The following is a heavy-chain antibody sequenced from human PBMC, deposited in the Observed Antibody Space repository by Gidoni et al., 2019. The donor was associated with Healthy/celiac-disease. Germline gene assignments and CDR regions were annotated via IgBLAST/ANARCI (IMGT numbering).Heavy chain of an antibody. Sequence: QVQLVQSGAEVKKPGSSVKVSCKASGGTFSSYSISWVRQAPGQGLGWMGGIIPIFGTANYAQKFQGRVTITADESTSTAYMELSSLRSEDTAVYYCASSRNYYDSSGYYSYFDYWGQGTLVTVSS. J-gene: IGHJ4*02. CDR2: IIPIFGTA. CDR1: GGTFSSYS. D-gene: IGHD3-22*01. V-gene: IGHV1-69*01. CDR3: ASSRNYYDSSGYYSYFDY.